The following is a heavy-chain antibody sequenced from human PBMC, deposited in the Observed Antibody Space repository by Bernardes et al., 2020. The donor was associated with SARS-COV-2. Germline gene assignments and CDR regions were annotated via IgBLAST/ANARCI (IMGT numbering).Heavy chain of an antibody. J-gene: IGHJ5*02. CDR2: IYYSGST. V-gene: IGHV4-59*07. CDR1: GGSIRSYY. Sequence: SNTLQVSCTFSGGSIRSYYWSWMQKRPGKGLEWNEYIYYSGSTNYNPSLKSRVTISVDTSKNQFSLKLSSVTAADTAVYYCARGRSITIFGVVTTQGQFDPWGQGTLVTVAS. CDR3: ARGRSITIFGVVTTQGQFDP. D-gene: IGHD3-3*01.